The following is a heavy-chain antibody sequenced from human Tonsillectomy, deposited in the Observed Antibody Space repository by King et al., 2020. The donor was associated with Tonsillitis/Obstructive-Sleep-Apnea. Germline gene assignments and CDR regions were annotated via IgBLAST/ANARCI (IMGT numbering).Heavy chain of an antibody. Sequence: VQLVESGGGVVQPGRSLRLSCAASGFIFSSFGVHWVRQAPGKGLEWVAAISSDGTNKYYADSVKGRFTISRDNSKNTLDLQMNTLRAEDTAVYYCAKVWGFNWGPFDLWRQGTRGPVFS. D-gene: IGHD7-27*01. CDR2: ISSDGTNK. CDR1: GFIFSSFG. CDR3: AKVWGFNWGPFDL. J-gene: IGHJ1*01. V-gene: IGHV3-30*18.